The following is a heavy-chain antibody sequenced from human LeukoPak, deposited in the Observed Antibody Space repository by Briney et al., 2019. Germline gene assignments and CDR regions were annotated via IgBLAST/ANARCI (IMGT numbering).Heavy chain of an antibody. J-gene: IGHJ5*02. CDR3: AKSASRDYGGNSYWFDP. D-gene: IGHD4-23*01. CDR2: ISGSGGST. CDR1: GFTFNSYA. Sequence: GRSLRLSCAASGFTFNSYAMSWVRQAPGKGLEWVSAISGSGGSTYYADSVKGRFTISRDSSKNTLYLQMNSLRAEDTAVYYCAKSASRDYGGNSYWFDPWGQGTLVTVSS. V-gene: IGHV3-23*01.